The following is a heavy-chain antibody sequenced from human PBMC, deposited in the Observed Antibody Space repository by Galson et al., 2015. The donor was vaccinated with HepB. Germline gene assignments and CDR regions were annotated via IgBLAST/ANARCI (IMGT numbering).Heavy chain of an antibody. CDR1: GTSISPYY. D-gene: IGHD4-17*01. J-gene: IGHJ4*02. V-gene: IGHV4-4*07. CDR3: AKVKGGFGDYGVFDY. Sequence: SETLSLTCTVSGTSISPYYWIWIRQSAGKGLEWIGRVYSSGSSNYNPSLKSQVSMSVDTSKSQFSLKLNSVTAADTAVYYCAKVKGGFGDYGVFDYWGQGILVIVSS. CDR2: VYSSGSS.